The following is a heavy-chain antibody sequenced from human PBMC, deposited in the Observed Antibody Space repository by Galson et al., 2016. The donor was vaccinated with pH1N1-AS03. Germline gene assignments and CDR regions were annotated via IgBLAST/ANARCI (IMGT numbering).Heavy chain of an antibody. Sequence: SETLSLTCAVSGGSMTSPDWWTWVRQPPGKGLEWIGEVHYSGTTSYNPSLNSRVTMSIDTSNNQFSLNLGPVTAADTAVYFCGSAGCHTPGYHYWGQGAPVTVSS. CDR1: GGSMTSPDW. V-gene: IGHV4-4*02. CDR2: VHYSGTT. CDR3: GSAGCHTPGYHY. D-gene: IGHD3-16*02. J-gene: IGHJ4*02.